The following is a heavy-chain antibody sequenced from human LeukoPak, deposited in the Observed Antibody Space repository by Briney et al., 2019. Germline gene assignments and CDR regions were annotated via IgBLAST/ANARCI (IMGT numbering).Heavy chain of an antibody. J-gene: IGHJ4*02. Sequence: SLRLSCAASGFTFDDYAMHWVRQAPGKGLEWVSGISWNSGSIGYADSVKGRFTISRDNAKNSLYLQMNSLRAEDTALYYCAKDRSTWIQLWLESWGQGTLVTVSS. V-gene: IGHV3-9*01. CDR1: GFTFDDYA. CDR2: ISWNSGSI. CDR3: AKDRSTWIQLWLES. D-gene: IGHD5-18*01.